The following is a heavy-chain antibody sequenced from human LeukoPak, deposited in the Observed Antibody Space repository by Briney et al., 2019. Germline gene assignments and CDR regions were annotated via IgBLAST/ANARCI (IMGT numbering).Heavy chain of an antibody. CDR1: GFTFSSYS. CDR2: ISSSSSYI. D-gene: IGHD6-19*01. CDR3: AKDDSSGWYWYFDL. V-gene: IGHV3-21*01. Sequence: GGSLRLSCAASGFTFSSYSMNWVRQAPGKGLEWVSSISSSSSYIYYADSVRGRFTIARDNSKSTLSLQMNSLRAEDTAVYYCAKDDSSGWYWYFDLWGRGTMVTVSS. J-gene: IGHJ2*01.